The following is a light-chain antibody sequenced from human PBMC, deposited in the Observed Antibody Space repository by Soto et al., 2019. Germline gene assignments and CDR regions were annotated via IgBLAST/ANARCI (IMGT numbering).Light chain of an antibody. Sequence: EIVLTQSPATLSLSPGERATLSCRASQSVSSYLAWYQQKPGQAPRLLIYDASNRTTGIPSRFSGSGSGTDFTLTISSLEPEDFAVYYCQQRSNGPPMYTFGQGNKLEIK. CDR3: QQRSNGPPMYT. CDR1: QSVSSY. V-gene: IGKV3-11*01. J-gene: IGKJ2*01. CDR2: DAS.